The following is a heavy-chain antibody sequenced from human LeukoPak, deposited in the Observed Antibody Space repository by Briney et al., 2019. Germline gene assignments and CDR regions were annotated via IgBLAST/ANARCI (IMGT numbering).Heavy chain of an antibody. V-gene: IGHV3-48*03. J-gene: IGHJ4*02. CDR3: ASDMWIGELSLFDY. D-gene: IGHD3-10*01. CDR1: GFTFSSYE. CDR2: ISSSGETL. Sequence: AGSLTLSCAASGFTFSSYEMNWVRQAQGKGLEWVSYISSSGETLYYADSVKGRFTISRDNAKNSLYLQLLRLRAEDTGFYYCASDMWIGELSLFDYWGQGTLVTVSS.